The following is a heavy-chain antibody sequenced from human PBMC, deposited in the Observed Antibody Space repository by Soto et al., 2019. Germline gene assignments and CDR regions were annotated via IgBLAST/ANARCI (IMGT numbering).Heavy chain of an antibody. V-gene: IGHV3-30*18. CDR1: GFAFSSYA. CDR3: AKGILSATIGPYAMDV. D-gene: IGHD3-16*01. CDR2: ISYDGNYI. J-gene: IGHJ6*02. Sequence: TGGSLRLSCEASGFAFSSYAMHWVRQAPGKGVEWVGVISYDGNYIYYADSVKGRFTISRDNSKNTLYVQVNSLRPEDTAVYYCAKGILSATIGPYAMDVWGQGTTVTVSS.